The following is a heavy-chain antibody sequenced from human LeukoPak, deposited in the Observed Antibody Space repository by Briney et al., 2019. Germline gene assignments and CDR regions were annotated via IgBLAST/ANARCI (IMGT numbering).Heavy chain of an antibody. V-gene: IGHV1-69*13. Sequence: EASVKVSCTFSGGAVSTYPFTWVREAPGQGLEWMGGIITIFHTANYKKRFQGRVTITADESTSTAYLELNNLGFQDTSVYYCARGGGTTVMTVNYYYMDVWGKGTPVTVSS. D-gene: IGHD4-11*01. J-gene: IGHJ6*03. CDR2: IITIFHTA. CDR3: ARGGGTTVMTVNYYYMDV. CDR1: GGAVSTYP.